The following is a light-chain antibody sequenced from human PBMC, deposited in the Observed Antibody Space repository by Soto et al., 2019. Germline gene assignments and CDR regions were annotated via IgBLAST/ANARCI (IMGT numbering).Light chain of an antibody. CDR2: SSS. Sequence: AIRMTQSQSSLSASVGDRVTITCRASQDVRNDLQWYQQKLGRAPKLLIYSSSTLQSGVPSRFNGSGSGTDFTLSISSLQPEDLATYYCLQDSTFPWTFGPGTNVEVK. J-gene: IGKJ1*01. CDR3: LQDSTFPWT. V-gene: IGKV1-6*01. CDR1: QDVRND.